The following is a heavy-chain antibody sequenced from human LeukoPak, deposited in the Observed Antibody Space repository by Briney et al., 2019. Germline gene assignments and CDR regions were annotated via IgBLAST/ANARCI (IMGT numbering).Heavy chain of an antibody. D-gene: IGHD6-13*01. CDR2: ISPNSGGT. Sequence: ASVKVSCKASGYTFTGYYMHWVRQAPGQGLEWMGWISPNSGGTNYAQKFQGRVTMTRDTSISTAYMELSRLRSDDTAVYYCARDMTSSSWPSMSVWGQGTLVTVSS. J-gene: IGHJ4*02. V-gene: IGHV1-2*02. CDR3: ARDMTSSSWPSMSV. CDR1: GYTFTGYY.